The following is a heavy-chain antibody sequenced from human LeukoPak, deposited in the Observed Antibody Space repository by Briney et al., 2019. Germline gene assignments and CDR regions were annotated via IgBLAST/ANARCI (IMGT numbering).Heavy chain of an antibody. D-gene: IGHD5-18*01. V-gene: IGHV3-23*01. CDR3: AKDLGPYSYGYFAY. J-gene: IGHJ4*02. CDR1: GFTFSSYA. CDR2: ISDSGGST. Sequence: GESLRLSCAASGFTFSSYAMSWVRQAPGKGLEWVSTISDSGGSTYYADSVKGRFTISRDNSKNTLFLQMFSLGAENTAVYYCAKDLGPYSYGYFAYWGQGTLVTVSS.